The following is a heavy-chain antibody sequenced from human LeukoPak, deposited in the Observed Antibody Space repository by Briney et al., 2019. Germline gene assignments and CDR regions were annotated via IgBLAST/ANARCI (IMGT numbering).Heavy chain of an antibody. CDR3: ARDPSGYFNY. V-gene: IGHV4-61*08. CDR2: IYYSGST. D-gene: IGHD3-22*01. CDR1: GGSISSGGYY. J-gene: IGHJ4*02. Sequence: SETLSLTCTVSGGSISSGGYYWSWIRQPPGKGLDWIGYIYYSGSTNYNPSLKSRVTISVDTSKNQFSLRLSSVTAADTAVYYCARDPSGYFNYWGQGTLATVSS.